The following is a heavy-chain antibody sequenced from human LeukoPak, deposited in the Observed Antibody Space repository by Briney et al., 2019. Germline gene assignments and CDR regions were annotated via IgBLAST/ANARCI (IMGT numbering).Heavy chain of an antibody. J-gene: IGHJ4*02. D-gene: IGHD6-13*01. Sequence: PGGSLRLSCAASGFSFSSFSMNWVRQAPGKGLEWVSSISTSSSYKYYADSTKGRFTVSRDNAKNSLYLQMNSLRAEDTAVYFCAREGLAAAGHDYWGQGTLVTVSS. V-gene: IGHV3-21*01. CDR1: GFSFSSFS. CDR2: ISTSSSYK. CDR3: AREGLAAAGHDY.